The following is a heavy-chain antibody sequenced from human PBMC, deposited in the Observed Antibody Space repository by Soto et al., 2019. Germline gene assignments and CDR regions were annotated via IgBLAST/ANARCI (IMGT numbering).Heavy chain of an antibody. J-gene: IGHJ4*02. CDR2: ISSSSRTI. CDR1: GFTFTTYS. CDR3: XRDQYYYDSSGYSPFDY. Sequence: GGSLRLSCAASGFTFTTYSMNWVRQAPGKGLEWVSYISSSSRTIYYADSVKGRFTISRDNAKNSLYLQMNSLRDEDTAVYYCXRDQYYYDSSGYSPFDYWGQGTLVTVSS. D-gene: IGHD3-22*01. V-gene: IGHV3-48*02.